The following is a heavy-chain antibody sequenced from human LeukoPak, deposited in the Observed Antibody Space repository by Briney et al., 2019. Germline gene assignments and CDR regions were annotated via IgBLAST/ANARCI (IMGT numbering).Heavy chain of an antibody. V-gene: IGHV5-51*01. CDR1: GYSFTSYW. J-gene: IGHJ6*02. Sequence: GESLKISCKGSGYSFTSYWIGWVRQMPGKGLEWMGIIYPGDSDTRYSPSFQGQVTISADKSISTAYLQWSSLKASDTAMYYCALGGPEVWFGSLSNYYGMDVWGQGTTVTVSS. CDR3: ALGGPEVWFGSLSNYYGMDV. CDR2: IYPGDSDT. D-gene: IGHD3-10*01.